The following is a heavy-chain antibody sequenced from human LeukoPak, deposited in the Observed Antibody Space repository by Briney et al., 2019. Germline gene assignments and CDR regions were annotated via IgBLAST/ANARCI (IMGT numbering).Heavy chain of an antibody. CDR3: AGHHPRNTVDF. Sequence: PSETLSLACTVSGGSISSYQWSWIRQPPGKGLEWIGYISYSGFTNYNPSLKSRVTISLDTSKNQFSLKLTSVTAADTAVYYCAGHHPRNTVDFWGQGTLVTVSS. CDR1: GGSISSYQ. J-gene: IGHJ4*02. V-gene: IGHV4-59*08. CDR2: ISYSGFT. D-gene: IGHD2/OR15-2a*01.